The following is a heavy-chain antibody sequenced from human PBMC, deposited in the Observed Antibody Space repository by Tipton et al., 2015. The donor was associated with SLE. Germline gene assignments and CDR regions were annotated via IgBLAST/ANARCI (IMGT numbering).Heavy chain of an antibody. CDR2: IYYGGGT. D-gene: IGHD2-2*01. CDR1: GGSISHFY. Sequence: TLSLTCSVSGGSISHFYWSWIRQPPGKGLEWIAYIYYGGGTYYNPSLESRVTISLDTSKNQFSLKLNSVTAADTAVYYCARSTDQNWFDPWGQGTLVTVSS. CDR3: ARSTDQNWFDP. V-gene: IGHV4-59*06. J-gene: IGHJ5*02.